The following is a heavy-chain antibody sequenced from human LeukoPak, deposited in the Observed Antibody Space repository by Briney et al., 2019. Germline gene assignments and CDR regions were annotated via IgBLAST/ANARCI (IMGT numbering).Heavy chain of an antibody. V-gene: IGHV3-73*01. CDR2: IRSKANSYAT. J-gene: IGHJ4*02. CDR1: GFTFSGSA. Sequence: GGSLRLSCAASGFTFSGSAMHWVRQASGKGLEWVGRIRSKANSYATAYAASVKGRFTISRDDSKNTAYLQMNSLKTEDTAVYYCTRPSIVGATLLFDYWGQGTLVTVSS. D-gene: IGHD1-26*01. CDR3: TRPSIVGATLLFDY.